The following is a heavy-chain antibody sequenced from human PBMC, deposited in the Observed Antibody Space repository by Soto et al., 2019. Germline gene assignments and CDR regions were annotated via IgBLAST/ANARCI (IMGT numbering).Heavy chain of an antibody. CDR1: GYTFTSYG. V-gene: IGHV1-18*01. CDR2: ISAYNGNT. D-gene: IGHD4-4*01. J-gene: IGHJ5*02. CDR3: ATFLQYEEAPP. Sequence: GASVKVSCKASGYTFTSYGISWVRQAPGQGLEWMGWISAYNGNTNYAQKLQGRVTMTEDTSTDTAYMELSSLRSEDTAVYYCATFLQYEEAPPWGQGTLVTVSS.